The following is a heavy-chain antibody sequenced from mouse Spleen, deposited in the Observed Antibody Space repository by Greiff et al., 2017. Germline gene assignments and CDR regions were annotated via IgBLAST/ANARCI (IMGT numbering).Heavy chain of an antibody. CDR1: GYTFSSYW. Sequence: VQLQQSGAELMKPGASVKISCKATGYTFSSYWLGWVKQRPGHGLEWIGEISPGRGSTNYNANFKGKATFTADTSSNTAYMQLSSLTSEDSAVYYCSNYYRYDESYWYFDVWGAGTTVTVSS. CDR3: SNYYRYDESYWYFDV. J-gene: IGHJ1*01. V-gene: IGHV1-9*01. D-gene: IGHD2-14*01. CDR2: ISPGRGST.